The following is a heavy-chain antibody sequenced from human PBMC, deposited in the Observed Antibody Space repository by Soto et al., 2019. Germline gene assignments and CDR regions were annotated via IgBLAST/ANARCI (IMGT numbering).Heavy chain of an antibody. CDR2: ISNYSGDT. CDR1: GYTFFTYD. J-gene: IGHJ5*02. V-gene: IGHV1-18*01. CDR3: ARHHGPTTSEKWFDP. D-gene: IGHD5-12*01. Sequence: QVHLVQSGVEVKTPGASVKVSCQASGYTFFTYDISWVRQAPGQGLEWMGWISNYSGDTKYAQKFQGRVTMTTDTSTTTAYLELTSLRSDDTAVYYSARHHGPTTSEKWFDPWGQGTLVTVSS.